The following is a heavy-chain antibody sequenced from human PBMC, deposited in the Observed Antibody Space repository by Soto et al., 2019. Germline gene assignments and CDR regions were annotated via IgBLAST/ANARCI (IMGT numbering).Heavy chain of an antibody. J-gene: IGHJ4*02. CDR1: GGSFSGYY. CDR2: INHSGST. V-gene: IGHV4-34*01. CDR3: ARRGEDFWSGYPLSTDFDY. D-gene: IGHD3-3*01. Sequence: QVQLQQWGAGLLKPSETLSLTCAVYGGSFSGYYWSWIRQPPGKGLEWIGEINHSGSTNYNPSLKSRVTISVDTSKNQFSLKLSSVTAADTAVYYCARRGEDFWSGYPLSTDFDYWGQGTLVTVSS.